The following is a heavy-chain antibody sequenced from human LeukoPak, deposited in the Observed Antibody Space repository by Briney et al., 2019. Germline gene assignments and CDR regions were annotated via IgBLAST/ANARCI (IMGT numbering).Heavy chain of an antibody. J-gene: IGHJ4*02. D-gene: IGHD6-19*01. CDR3: ARGPYSSGEFDY. V-gene: IGHV3-30*03. Sequence: GGSLRLSCAASGFSFSSYAMHWVRQAPGKGLEWVAFISYDGSDKYYADSVKGRFTISRDNSKNTLYLQMNSLRAEDTAVYYCARGPYSSGEFDYWGQGTLVTVSS. CDR1: GFSFSSYA. CDR2: ISYDGSDK.